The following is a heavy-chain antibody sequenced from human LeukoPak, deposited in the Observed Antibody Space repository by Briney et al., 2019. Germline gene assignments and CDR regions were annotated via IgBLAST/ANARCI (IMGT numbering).Heavy chain of an antibody. Sequence: ASVKVSCKVSGYILTELSLHWVRQAPGKGLEWMGGLDPEDGEMIYSQKFQGRVTMTEDTSTDIAYMEMSSLRTEDPAVDYCATGRTKWDLLNYWGQGTLVTVSS. D-gene: IGHD1-26*01. CDR3: ATGRTKWDLLNY. CDR1: GYILTELS. V-gene: IGHV1-24*01. CDR2: LDPEDGEM. J-gene: IGHJ4*02.